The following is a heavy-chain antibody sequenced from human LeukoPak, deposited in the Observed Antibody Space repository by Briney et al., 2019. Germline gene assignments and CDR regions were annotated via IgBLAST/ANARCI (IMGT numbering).Heavy chain of an antibody. V-gene: IGHV3-23*01. CDR2: ISGSGGST. J-gene: IGHJ4*02. CDR3: AKARRLQSSYFDY. Sequence: PGGSLRLSCAASGFTFSSYAMSWVRQAPGKGLEWASAISGSGGSTYYADSVKGRFTISRDNSKNTLYLQMNSLRAEDTAVYYCAKARRLQSSYFDYWGQGTLVTVSS. CDR1: GFTFSSYA. D-gene: IGHD5-24*01.